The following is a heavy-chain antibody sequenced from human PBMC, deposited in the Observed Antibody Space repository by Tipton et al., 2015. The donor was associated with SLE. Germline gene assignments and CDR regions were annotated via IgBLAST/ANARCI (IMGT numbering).Heavy chain of an antibody. Sequence: TLSLTCTVSGGSISSGDYYWSWIRQPPGKGLEWIGYIYYSGSTYYNPSLKSRVTISVDTSKNQFSLKLSSVTAADTAVYYCARAPKGEQWLGYFDYWGQGTLVTVSS. J-gene: IGHJ4*02. V-gene: IGHV4-30-4*02. D-gene: IGHD6-19*01. CDR1: GGSISSGDYY. CDR2: IYYSGST. CDR3: ARAPKGEQWLGYFDY.